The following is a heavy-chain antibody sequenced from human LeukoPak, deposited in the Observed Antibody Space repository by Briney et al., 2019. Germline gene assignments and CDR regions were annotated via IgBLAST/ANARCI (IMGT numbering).Heavy chain of an antibody. CDR3: ARGLRGSSWYLGFDY. CDR2: INHSGST. Sequence: SETLSRTCAFYGGSFSGYYLSWIRQPPGKGLEWIGEINHSGSTNYNPSLKSRVTISVDTSKNQFSLKLSSVTAADTAVYYCARGLRGSSWYLGFDYWGQGTLVTVSS. CDR1: GGSFSGYY. J-gene: IGHJ4*02. D-gene: IGHD6-13*01. V-gene: IGHV4-34*01.